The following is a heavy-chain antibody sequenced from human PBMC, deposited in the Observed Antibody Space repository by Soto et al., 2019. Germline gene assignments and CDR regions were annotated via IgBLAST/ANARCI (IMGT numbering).Heavy chain of an antibody. V-gene: IGHV3-30-3*01. D-gene: IGHD3-10*01. Sequence: QVQLVESGGGVVQPGRSLRLSCAASGFTFSSYAMHWVRQAPGKGLEWVAVISYDGSNKYYADSVKGRFTISRDNSKNKLYLQRNSLRAEDTAVYYGARERRFGGGCDYWGQGTLVTVSS. CDR1: GFTFSSYA. CDR2: ISYDGSNK. J-gene: IGHJ4*02. CDR3: ARERRFGGGCDY.